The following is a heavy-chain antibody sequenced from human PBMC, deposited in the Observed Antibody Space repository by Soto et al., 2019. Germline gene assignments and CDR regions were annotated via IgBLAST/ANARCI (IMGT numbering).Heavy chain of an antibody. CDR1: GASLSRGYYY. CDR3: ARGPTSYCYYGMDV. V-gene: IGHV4-30-4*01. Sequence: PWGTLFLTLPVPGASLSRGYYYWGWVRQPQGKGLEWIGYIYYSVGTYYNPSLKSRVTISVDTSKNQFSLKLSSVTAEDTAVYYCARGPTSYCYYGMDVWGQGTTVTVSS. D-gene: IGHD2-2*01. J-gene: IGHJ6*02. CDR2: IYYSVGT.